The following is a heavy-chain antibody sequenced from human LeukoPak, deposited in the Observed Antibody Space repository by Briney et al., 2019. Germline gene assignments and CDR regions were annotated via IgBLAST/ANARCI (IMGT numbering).Heavy chain of an antibody. Sequence: SVKVSCKASGGTFSSYTISWVRQAPGQGLEWMGRIIPILGMANYAQKFQGRVTITADKSTSTAYMELSSLRSEDTAVYYCARGRQQLVLYNWFDPWGQGTLVTVSS. CDR1: GGTFSSYT. D-gene: IGHD6-13*01. CDR2: IIPILGMA. CDR3: ARGRQQLVLYNWFDP. V-gene: IGHV1-69*02. J-gene: IGHJ5*02.